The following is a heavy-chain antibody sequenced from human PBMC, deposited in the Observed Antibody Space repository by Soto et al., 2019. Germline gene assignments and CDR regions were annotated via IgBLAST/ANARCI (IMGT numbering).Heavy chain of an antibody. Sequence: QVQLVQSGAEVKKPGSSVKVSCKTSGVSFNNNGIGWVRQAPGHGLVWMGGVSPPFRTSNYARKFQGRISITADASTGTVNMELSSLTSEDTAQYYCARVLYYGSGSYSPYGMDVWGQGTTVTVSS. CDR3: ARVLYYGSGSYSPYGMDV. CDR2: VSPPFRTS. D-gene: IGHD3-10*01. V-gene: IGHV1-69*01. J-gene: IGHJ6*02. CDR1: GVSFNNNG.